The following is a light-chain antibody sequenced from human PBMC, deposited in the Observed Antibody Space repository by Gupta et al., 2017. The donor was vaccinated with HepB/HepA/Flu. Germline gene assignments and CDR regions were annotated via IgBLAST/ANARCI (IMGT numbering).Light chain of an antibody. V-gene: IGKV3-20*01. Sequence: EIVLTQSPGTLSLSPGERATLSCRTSQNISTDYLAWYQHKRGQPPRLLIYATSTRATGMPDRFRGSGSETYFTLTITRLEPEDVAVYFCQQDGSSPITFGGGTKVEIK. CDR2: ATS. CDR1: QNISTDY. J-gene: IGKJ4*01. CDR3: QQDGSSPIT.